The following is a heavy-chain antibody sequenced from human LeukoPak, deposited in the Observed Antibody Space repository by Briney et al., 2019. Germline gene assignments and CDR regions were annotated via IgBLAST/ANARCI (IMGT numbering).Heavy chain of an antibody. J-gene: IGHJ3*02. Sequence: KPSETLSLTCTVSGGSISSSSYYWGWIRQPPGKRLEWIGSIYYSGSTYYNPSLKSRVTISVDTSKNQFSLKLSSVTAAATAVYYCARRTVVTLAAFDIWGQGTMVTVSS. V-gene: IGHV4-39*01. D-gene: IGHD4-23*01. CDR1: GGSISSSSYY. CDR2: IYYSGST. CDR3: ARRTVVTLAAFDI.